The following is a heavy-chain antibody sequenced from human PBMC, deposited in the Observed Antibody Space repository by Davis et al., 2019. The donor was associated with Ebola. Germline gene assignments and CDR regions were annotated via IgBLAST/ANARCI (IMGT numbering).Heavy chain of an antibody. D-gene: IGHD1-26*01. V-gene: IGHV3-30*04. Sequence: PGGSLRLSCVASGFTFSNHAMHWVRQAPGKGLEWVAVTSHNERERFYGESVQGRFTISRDNSENVLYLQMNSLRDEDTAVYYCARGGSSTWTNFEYWGQGTLVTVSS. CDR2: TSHNERER. J-gene: IGHJ4*02. CDR3: ARGGSSTWTNFEY. CDR1: GFTFSNHA.